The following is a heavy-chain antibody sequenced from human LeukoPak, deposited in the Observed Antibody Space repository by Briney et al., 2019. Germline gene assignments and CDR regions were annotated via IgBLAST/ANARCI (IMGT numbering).Heavy chain of an antibody. CDR2: IRYDGSNK. CDR1: GFTFDDYG. D-gene: IGHD6-19*01. J-gene: IGHJ1*01. V-gene: IGHV3-30*02. Sequence: GGSLRLSCAASGFTFDDYGMSWVRQAPGKGLEWVAFIRYDGSNKYYADSVKGRFTISRDNSKNTLYLQMNSLRAEDMAVYYCAKDRNVAVAGPEYFQHWGQGTLVTVSS. CDR3: AKDRNVAVAGPEYFQH.